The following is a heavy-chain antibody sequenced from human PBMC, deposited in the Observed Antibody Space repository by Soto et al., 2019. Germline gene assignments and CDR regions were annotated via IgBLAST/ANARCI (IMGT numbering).Heavy chain of an antibody. J-gene: IGHJ6*02. D-gene: IGHD3-10*01. V-gene: IGHV1-69*12. Sequence: QVQLVQSGAEVKKPGSSVKVSCKASGGTFSSYAISWVRQAPGQGLEWMGGIIPIFGTANYAQKFQGRVTITADESTSTAYMELRSLRSEDTAVYYCARGSAPPTRLVGDYYYYGMDVWGQGTTVTVSS. CDR3: ARGSAPPTRLVGDYYYYGMDV. CDR2: IIPIFGTA. CDR1: GGTFSSYA.